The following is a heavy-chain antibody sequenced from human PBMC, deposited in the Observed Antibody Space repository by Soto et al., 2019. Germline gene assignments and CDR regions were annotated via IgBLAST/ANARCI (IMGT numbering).Heavy chain of an antibody. CDR2: IYYSGST. J-gene: IGHJ6*02. D-gene: IGHD5-12*01. CDR3: ARENSMATIHYYYYGMDV. Sequence: SETLSLTCTVSGGSISSYYWSWIRQPPGKGLEWIGYIYYSGSTNYNPSLKSRVTISVDTSKNQFSLKLSSVTAADTAVYYCARENSMATIHYYYYGMDVWGQGTTVTVSS. CDR1: GGSISSYY. V-gene: IGHV4-59*12.